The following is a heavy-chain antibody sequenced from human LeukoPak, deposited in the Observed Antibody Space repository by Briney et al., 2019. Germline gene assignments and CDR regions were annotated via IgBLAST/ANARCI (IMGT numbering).Heavy chain of an antibody. Sequence: GASVKVSCKASGYTFTSYAMNWVRQAPGQGLEWMGWINTNTGNPTYAQGFTGRFVFSFDTSVSTAYLQISSLKAEDTAVYYCARKKPTYYDFRYNWFDPWGQGTLVTVSS. J-gene: IGHJ5*02. CDR3: ARKKPTYYDFRYNWFDP. V-gene: IGHV7-4-1*02. CDR2: INTNTGNP. D-gene: IGHD3-3*01. CDR1: GYTFTSYA.